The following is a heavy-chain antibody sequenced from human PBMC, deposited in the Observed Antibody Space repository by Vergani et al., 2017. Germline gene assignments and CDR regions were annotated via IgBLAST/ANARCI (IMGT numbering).Heavy chain of an antibody. D-gene: IGHD4-17*01. V-gene: IGHV4-38-2*01. CDR1: GYSIRNGYY. CDR3: MRHNLYGDSQTGIDF. Sequence: QVQLQESGPGLVEPSETLSLTCAVSGYSIRNGYYWGWIRQPPGKGLEWIGSIYYSGSTYYNPSLESRLTISVDLSRNQFSLRLTSVTAADTAVYYCMRHNLYGDSQTGIDFWGLGTLVIVSS. CDR2: IYYSGST. J-gene: IGHJ4*02.